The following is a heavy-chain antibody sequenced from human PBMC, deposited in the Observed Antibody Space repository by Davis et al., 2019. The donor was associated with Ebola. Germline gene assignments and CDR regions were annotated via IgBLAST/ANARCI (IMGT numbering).Heavy chain of an antibody. CDR1: GYSFTSYW. Sequence: PGGSLRLSCKGSGYSFTSYWIGWVRQMPGKGLERMGIIYPGDSDTRYSPSFQGQVTISADKSISTAYLQWSSLKASDTAMYYCARWGIAARLPYYYYYGMDVWGQGTTVTVSS. D-gene: IGHD6-6*01. CDR3: ARWGIAARLPYYYYYGMDV. CDR2: IYPGDSDT. V-gene: IGHV5-51*01. J-gene: IGHJ6*02.